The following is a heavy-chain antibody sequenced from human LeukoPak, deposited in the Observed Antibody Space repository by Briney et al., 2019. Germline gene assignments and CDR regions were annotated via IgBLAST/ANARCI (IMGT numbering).Heavy chain of an antibody. CDR2: ISYDGSNK. J-gene: IGHJ6*02. Sequence: GGSLRLSCAASGFTFSSYAMHWVRQAPGKGLEWVAVISYDGSNKYYADSVKGRFTISRDNSKNTLYLQMNSLRAEDTAVYYCARDVRWKGYGMDVWGQGTTVTVSS. CDR1: GFTFSSYA. V-gene: IGHV3-30-3*01. CDR3: ARDVRWKGYGMDV. D-gene: IGHD4-23*01.